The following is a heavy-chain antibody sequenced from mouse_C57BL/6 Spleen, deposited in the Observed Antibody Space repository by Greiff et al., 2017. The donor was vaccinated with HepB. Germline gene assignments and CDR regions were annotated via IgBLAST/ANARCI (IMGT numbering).Heavy chain of an antibody. J-gene: IGHJ4*01. D-gene: IGHD1-3*01. V-gene: IGHV1-22*01. CDR3: ARNYNPYYYAMDY. CDR1: GYTFTDYN. Sequence: EVQLQQSGPELVKPGASVKMSCKASGYTFTDYNMHWVKQSHGKSLEWIGYINPNNGGTSYNQKFKGKATLTVNKSSSTAYMELRSLTSEDSAVYYCARNYNPYYYAMDYWGQGTSVTVSS. CDR2: INPNNGGT.